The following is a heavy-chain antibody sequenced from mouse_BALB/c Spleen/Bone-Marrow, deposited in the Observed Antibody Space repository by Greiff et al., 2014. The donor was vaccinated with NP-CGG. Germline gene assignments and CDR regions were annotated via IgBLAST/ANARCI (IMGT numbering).Heavy chain of an antibody. V-gene: IGHV1-54*01. CDR3: ARYDGYFDY. CDR2: INPGSGST. J-gene: IGHJ2*01. D-gene: IGHD2-3*01. CDR1: GYAFTDYL. Sequence: VQVVESGAELVRPGTSVKVSCKASGYAFTDYLMDWLKQRPGQGLEWIGVINPGSGSTNYNEKFKDKATLTADKSSSTAYMQLSSLTSDDSADYCCARYDGYFDYWGQGTIVTVSS.